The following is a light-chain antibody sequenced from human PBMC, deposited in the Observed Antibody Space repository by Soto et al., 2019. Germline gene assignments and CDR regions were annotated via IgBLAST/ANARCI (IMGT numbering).Light chain of an antibody. CDR1: QSVSSY. CDR2: DAS. Sequence: EIVLTQSPATLSLSPGERPTLPCRASQSVSSYLAWYQQKPGQAPRLLIYDASNRATGIPARFSGSGSGTDFTLTISSLEPEDFAVYYCQQRSNWLITFGQGTRLEIK. V-gene: IGKV3-11*01. CDR3: QQRSNWLIT. J-gene: IGKJ5*01.